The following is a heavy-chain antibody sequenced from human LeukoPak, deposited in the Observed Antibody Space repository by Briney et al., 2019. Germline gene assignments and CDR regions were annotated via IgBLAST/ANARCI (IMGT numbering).Heavy chain of an antibody. CDR3: ARSVVVPAAIPREYYYYGMDV. D-gene: IGHD2-2*01. J-gene: IGHJ6*04. CDR2: INHSGST. CDR1: GGSFSGCY. Sequence: PSETLSLTCAVYGGSFSGCYWSWIRQPPGKGLEWIGEINHSGSTNYNPSLKSRVTISVDTSKNQFSLKLSSVTAADTAVYYCARSVVVPAAIPREYYYYGMDVWGKGTTVTVSS. V-gene: IGHV4-34*01.